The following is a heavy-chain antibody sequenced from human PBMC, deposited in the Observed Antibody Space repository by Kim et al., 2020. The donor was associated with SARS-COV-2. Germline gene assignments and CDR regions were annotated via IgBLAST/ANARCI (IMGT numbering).Heavy chain of an antibody. V-gene: IGHV4-30-2*05. D-gene: IGHD3-3*01. CDR3: ARTKRITIFGVVQWFDP. J-gene: IGHJ5*02. Sequence: LKSRVTISVDTSKNQFTLKLSAVTAADTAVYYCARTKRITIFGVVQWFDPWGQGTLVTVSS.